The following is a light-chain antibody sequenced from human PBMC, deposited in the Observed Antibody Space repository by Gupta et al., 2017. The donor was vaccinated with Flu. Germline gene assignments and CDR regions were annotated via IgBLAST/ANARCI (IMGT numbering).Light chain of an antibody. CDR2: EDN. CDR3: QSYDSFSSDVV. J-gene: IGLJ2*01. V-gene: IGLV6-57*01. CDR1: SGSIATNY. Sequence: NFMLTQPHSVSESPGKTVTISCTRSSGSIATNYVQWYQQRPGSSPTPVIYEDNQRPSEVPDRFSGSVDSSSNSASLTISELKTEDEADYFCQSYDSFSSDVVFGGGTRLTVL.